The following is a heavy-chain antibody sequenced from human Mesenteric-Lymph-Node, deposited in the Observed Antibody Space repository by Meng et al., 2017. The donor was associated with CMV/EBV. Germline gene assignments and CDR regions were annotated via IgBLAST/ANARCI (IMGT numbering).Heavy chain of an antibody. J-gene: IGHJ4*02. Sequence: SGPGLVKSLQTLLDTCTISGDSFSSNNAAWNWIRQSPSRGLEWLGRTYFSSESYNDYAVSVKSRISVNLDTSKTQLSLHLNFVTPEDTAVYYCAYFGDLPPLWWGQGTLVTVSS. CDR3: AYFGDLPPLW. CDR2: TYFSSESYN. CDR1: GDSFSSNNAA. D-gene: IGHD3-16*01. V-gene: IGHV6-1*01.